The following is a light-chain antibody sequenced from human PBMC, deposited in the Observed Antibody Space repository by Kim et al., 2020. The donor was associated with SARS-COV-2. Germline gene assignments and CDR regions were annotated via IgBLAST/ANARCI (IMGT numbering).Light chain of an antibody. J-gene: IGLJ1*01. V-gene: IGLV2-14*03. CDR2: DVS. CDR1: SSDVGGYNY. Sequence: QSISISCTGTSSDVGGYNYVSWYQQHPGKAPKLMIYDVSNRPSGVSNRFSGSKSGNTASLTISGLQAEDEADYYCSSYTSSSTPYVFGTGTKVTVL. CDR3: SSYTSSSTPYV.